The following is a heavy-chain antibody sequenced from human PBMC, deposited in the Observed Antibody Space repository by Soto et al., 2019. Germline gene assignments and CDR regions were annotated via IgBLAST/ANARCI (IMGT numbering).Heavy chain of an antibody. D-gene: IGHD3-10*02. CDR3: ARTLFGWGIWFDP. V-gene: IGHV4-39*07. CDR2: IYYSGST. Sequence: SETLSLTCTVSSAPVSSSTYTWGWIRQPPGKGLEWIGSIYYSGSTYYNPSLNSRVTVSVDTSKNQFSLKLSSVTAADTAVYYCARTLFGWGIWFDPWGQGTLVTVSS. J-gene: IGHJ5*02. CDR1: SAPVSSSTYT.